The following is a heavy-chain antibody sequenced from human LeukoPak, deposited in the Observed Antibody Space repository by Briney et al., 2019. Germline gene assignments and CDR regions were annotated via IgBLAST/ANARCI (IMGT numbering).Heavy chain of an antibody. CDR3: ARGADYDILTGYYPYYFDY. Sequence: ASVKVSCKASGYTFTNYGISWVRQAPGQGLEWMGWISAYNDNTNSAEKPQGRVTMTRDTSTSTVYMELSSLRSEDTAVYYCARGADYDILTGYYPYYFDYWGQGTLVTVSS. V-gene: IGHV1-18*01. D-gene: IGHD3-9*01. CDR1: GYTFTNYG. CDR2: ISAYNDNT. J-gene: IGHJ4*02.